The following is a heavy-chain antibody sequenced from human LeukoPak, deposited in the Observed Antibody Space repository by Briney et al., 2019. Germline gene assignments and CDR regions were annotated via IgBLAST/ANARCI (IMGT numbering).Heavy chain of an antibody. CDR1: GGSISSYY. CDR3: ARDPQLGPFDY. Sequence: NPTETLSLTCTVSGGSISSYYWSWIRQPAGKGLEWIGRIYTSGRTNYNPSPKSRVTMSVDTSKKQFSLKLSSVTAADTAVYYCARDPQLGPFDYWGQGTLVTVSS. J-gene: IGHJ4*02. D-gene: IGHD6-6*01. V-gene: IGHV4-4*07. CDR2: IYTSGRT.